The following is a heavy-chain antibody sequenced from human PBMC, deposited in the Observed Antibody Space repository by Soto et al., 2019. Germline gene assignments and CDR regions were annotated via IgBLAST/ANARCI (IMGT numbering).Heavy chain of an antibody. J-gene: IGHJ4*02. CDR1: GYTFSHYW. V-gene: IGHV1-18*01. Sequence: GPMKGSLKGSGYTFSHYWISRVRQAPGQGLEWMGWISAYNGNTNYAQKLQGRVTMTTDTSTSTAYMELRSLRSDDTAVYYCARDSGGSYFDYWGQGTLVTVSS. CDR3: ARDSGGSYFDY. CDR2: ISAYNGNT. D-gene: IGHD3-10*01.